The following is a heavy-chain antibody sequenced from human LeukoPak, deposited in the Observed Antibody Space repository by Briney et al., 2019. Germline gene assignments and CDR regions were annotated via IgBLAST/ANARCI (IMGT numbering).Heavy chain of an antibody. CDR3: ARGYTRDFYYYYMDV. V-gene: IGHV4-59*01. D-gene: IGHD6-13*01. J-gene: IGHJ6*03. CDR1: GGSISPYY. CDR2: IFYSGSG. Sequence: PSETLSLTCTVSGGSISPYYWSWIRQSPGKGLEWIGYIFYSGSGKYNPSLKSRVTISPDTSKNQVSLNLSSVTAADTAVYYCARGYTRDFYYYYMDVWGKGTAVTVSS.